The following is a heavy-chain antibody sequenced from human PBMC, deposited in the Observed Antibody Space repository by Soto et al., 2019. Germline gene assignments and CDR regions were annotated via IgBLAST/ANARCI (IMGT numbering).Heavy chain of an antibody. J-gene: IGHJ4*02. V-gene: IGHV3-49*03. Sequence: GGSLRLSCTASGFTFGDYAMSWFRQAPGKGLEWVGFIRSKAYGGTTEYAGSVKGRFTISRDDSKSIAYLQMNSLKTEDTAVYYCTRFATGSSQKTYDYWGQGTLVTVSS. CDR3: TRFATGSSQKTYDY. D-gene: IGHD6-13*01. CDR1: GFTFGDYA. CDR2: IRSKAYGGTT.